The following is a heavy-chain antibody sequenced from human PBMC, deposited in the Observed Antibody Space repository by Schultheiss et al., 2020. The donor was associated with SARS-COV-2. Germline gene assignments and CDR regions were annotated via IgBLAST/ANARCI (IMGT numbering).Heavy chain of an antibody. CDR3: ARFRRDGYNRFDY. D-gene: IGHD5-24*01. Sequence: GGSLRLSCKGSGFTFNNYWIGWVRQMPGKGLEWMGIIYPGDSDTRYSPSFQGQVTISADKSISTAYLQWSSLKASDTAMYYCARFRRDGYNRFDYWGQGTLVTVSS. J-gene: IGHJ4*02. CDR2: IYPGDSDT. CDR1: GFTFNNYW. V-gene: IGHV5-51*01.